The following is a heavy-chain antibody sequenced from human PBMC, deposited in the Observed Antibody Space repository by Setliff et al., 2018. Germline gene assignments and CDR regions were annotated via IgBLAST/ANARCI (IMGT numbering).Heavy chain of an antibody. CDR3: ARDSYTAMVADAFDI. V-gene: IGHV1-3*01. D-gene: IGHD5-18*01. CDR2: INAGNGNT. CDR1: GYTFTSYT. J-gene: IGHJ3*02. Sequence: ASVKVSCKASGYTFTSYTMHWVRQAPGQRLEWMGWINAGNGNTKYSQKFQGRVTITRDTSASTAYMELSSLRSEDTAVYYCARDSYTAMVADAFDIWGQGTMVTVSS.